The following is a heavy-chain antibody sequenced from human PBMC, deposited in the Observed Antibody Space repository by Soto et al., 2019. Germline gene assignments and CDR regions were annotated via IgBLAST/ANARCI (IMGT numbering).Heavy chain of an antibody. J-gene: IGHJ6*02. CDR3: ARDLFGSEDDNPYYYGMDV. CDR2: IYSGGST. CDR1: GFTVSSNY. D-gene: IGHD2-15*01. Sequence: GGSLRLSCAASGFTVSSNYMSWVRQAPGKGLEWVSVIYSGGSTYYADSVKGRFTISRDNSKNTLYLQMNSLRAEDTAVYYCARDLFGSEDDNPYYYGMDVWGQGTTVTVSS. V-gene: IGHV3-53*01.